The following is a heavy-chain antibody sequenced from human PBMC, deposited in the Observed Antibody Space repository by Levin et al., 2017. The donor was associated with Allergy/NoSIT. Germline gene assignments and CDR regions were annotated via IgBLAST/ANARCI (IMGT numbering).Heavy chain of an antibody. D-gene: IGHD6-19*01. Sequence: GGSLRLSCAASGFTFSNYGMHWVRQAPGKGLEWVAVISYDNINGYYAESVKGRFIISRDNSKNTMYLQMNSLRAEDTAVYYCAKDSQWLVHNTHYFDLWGQGTLVTVSS. CDR1: GFTFSNYG. CDR2: ISYDNING. V-gene: IGHV3-30*18. J-gene: IGHJ4*02. CDR3: AKDSQWLVHNTHYFDL.